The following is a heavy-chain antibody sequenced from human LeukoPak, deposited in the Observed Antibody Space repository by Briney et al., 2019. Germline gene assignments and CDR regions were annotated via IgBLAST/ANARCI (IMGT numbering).Heavy chain of an antibody. D-gene: IGHD3-3*01. V-gene: IGHV1-8*03. CDR1: GYTFTSYD. Sequence: ASVKVSCKASGYTFTSYDINWVRQATGQGLEWMGWMNPNSGNTGYAQKFQGRVTITKNTSISTAYMELSSLRSEDTAVYYCARGYRVAFLEWLFPFDPWGQGTLVTVSS. CDR2: MNPNSGNT. J-gene: IGHJ5*02. CDR3: ARGYRVAFLEWLFPFDP.